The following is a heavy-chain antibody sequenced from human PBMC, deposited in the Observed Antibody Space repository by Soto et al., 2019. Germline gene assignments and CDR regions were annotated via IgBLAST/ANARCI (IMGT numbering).Heavy chain of an antibody. J-gene: IGHJ5*02. CDR1: GFTFSTYW. D-gene: IGHD2-2*01. V-gene: IGHV3-74*01. Sequence: GGSLRLSCAASGFTFSTYWMHWIRQVPGKGLEWVSRINSDASHTYYADSVKGRFTISRDNAKNTLHSEMNSLRAEDTAVYYCVRVGHCKTTGCYGNWFDPWGQGTLVPVPS. CDR3: VRVGHCKTTGCYGNWFDP. CDR2: INSDASHT.